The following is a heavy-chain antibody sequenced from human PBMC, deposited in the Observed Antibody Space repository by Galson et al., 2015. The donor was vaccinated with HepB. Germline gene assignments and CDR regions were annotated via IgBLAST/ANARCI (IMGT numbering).Heavy chain of an antibody. Sequence: SETLSLTCTVSGDSISTYYWSWIRQPPGKGLEWIGYIYYSGSTNYNPSLKSRVTTSVDTSKNQFSLKLNSVTAADTAVYYCARQKGTRIPFDYWGQGTLVTVSS. CDR1: GDSISTYY. J-gene: IGHJ4*02. CDR2: IYYSGST. D-gene: IGHD3-22*01. V-gene: IGHV4-59*08. CDR3: ARQKGTRIPFDY.